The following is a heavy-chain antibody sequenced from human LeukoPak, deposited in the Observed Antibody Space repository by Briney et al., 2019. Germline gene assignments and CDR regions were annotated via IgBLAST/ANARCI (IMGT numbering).Heavy chain of an antibody. CDR2: MCGSGGST. D-gene: IGHD3-22*01. J-gene: IGHJ3*02. CDR1: GFTFSIYG. CDR3: AKGDYYDHAVAFDN. Sequence: RAGGSVTLSCAASGFTFSIYGMSWARHAPGRGREWLSAMCGSGGSTYYADCVKGRFPIPRESPKNTLYVKEKTLRPKHSAVYLCAKGDYYDHAVAFDNWGQGTMVTVSS. V-gene: IGHV3-23*01.